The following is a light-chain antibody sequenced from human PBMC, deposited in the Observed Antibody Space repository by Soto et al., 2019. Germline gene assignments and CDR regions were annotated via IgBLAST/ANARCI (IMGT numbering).Light chain of an antibody. V-gene: IGKV3D-15*01. CDR3: QQYHTWPPSTT. CDR2: HAS. Sequence: MTQSPATLSVSPGEGATLPCRASHTVSSYLAWYQQKNGQAPRLLIYHASIRATGIPARFSGSGSGTEFILTISSLQSDDFAVYYCQQYHTWPPSTTFGQGTRLEIK. J-gene: IGKJ5*01. CDR1: HTVSSY.